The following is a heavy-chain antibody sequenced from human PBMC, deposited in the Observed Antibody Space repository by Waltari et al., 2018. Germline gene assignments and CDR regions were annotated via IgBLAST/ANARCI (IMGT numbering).Heavy chain of an antibody. V-gene: IGHV1-18*01. Sequence: QAQLVQSGAKVKKPGASVRVSCKTSGYTFSSYGITWVRQAPGQGLEWLGWISTYNGNRNYSQKLQGRVSMTTDTYTTTAYMDLRSLRSDDTAVYYCIRGGPWQLVQGNAFDFWGQGTMVTVSS. D-gene: IGHD6-6*01. CDR1: GYTFSSYG. J-gene: IGHJ3*01. CDR2: ISTYNGNR. CDR3: IRGGPWQLVQGNAFDF.